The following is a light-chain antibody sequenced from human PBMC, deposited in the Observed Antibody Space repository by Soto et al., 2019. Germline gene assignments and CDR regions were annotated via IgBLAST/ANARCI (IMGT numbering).Light chain of an antibody. CDR2: GAS. Sequence: EIVLTQSPGTLSLSPGERATLSCRASQSVSSSYLAWYQQKPGQAPRLLIYGASSRATGIPDGFSGSGSGTDFTLTISRLEPEDFAVYYCQQYGRSRKFGQGTKV. J-gene: IGKJ1*01. CDR1: QSVSSSY. V-gene: IGKV3-20*01. CDR3: QQYGRSRK.